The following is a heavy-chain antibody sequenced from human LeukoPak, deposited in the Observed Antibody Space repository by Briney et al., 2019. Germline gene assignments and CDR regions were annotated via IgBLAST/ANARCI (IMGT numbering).Heavy chain of an antibody. V-gene: IGHV4-59*08. CDR1: GGSISSYY. CDR2: IYYSGST. CDR3: ARTMVRGAPRYYFDY. Sequence: SENLSLTCTVSGGSISSYYWSWIRQPPGKGLEWIGYIYYSGSTNYNPSLKSRVTISVDTSKNQFSLKLSSVTAADTAVYYCARTMVRGAPRYYFDYWGQGTLVTVSS. D-gene: IGHD3-10*01. J-gene: IGHJ4*02.